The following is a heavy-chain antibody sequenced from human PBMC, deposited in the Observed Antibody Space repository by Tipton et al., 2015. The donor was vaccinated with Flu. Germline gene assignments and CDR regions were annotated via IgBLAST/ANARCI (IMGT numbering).Heavy chain of an antibody. CDR1: GGTFSSYA. V-gene: IGHV1-69*01. Sequence: QSGPEVKKPGSSVKVSCKASGGTFSSYAISWVRRAPGQGLEWMGGIIPIFGTANYAQKFQGRVTITADESTSTAYMELSSLRSEDTAVYYCAGQGGIAAADDAFDIWGQGTMVTVSS. J-gene: IGHJ3*02. D-gene: IGHD6-13*01. CDR2: IIPIFGTA. CDR3: AGQGGIAAADDAFDI.